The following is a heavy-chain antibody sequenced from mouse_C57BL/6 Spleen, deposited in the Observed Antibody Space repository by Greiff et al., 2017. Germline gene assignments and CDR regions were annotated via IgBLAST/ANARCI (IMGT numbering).Heavy chain of an antibody. V-gene: IGHV5-6*02. CDR2: ISSGGSYT. J-gene: IGHJ3*01. Sequence: DVMLVESGGDLVKPGGSLKLSCAASGFTFSSYGMSWVRQTPDKRLEWVATISSGGSYTYYPDSVKGRFTISRDNAKNTLYLQMSSLKSEDTAMYYCARPPLYYDYDRGFAYWGQGTLVTVSA. D-gene: IGHD2-4*01. CDR3: ARPPLYYDYDRGFAY. CDR1: GFTFSSYG.